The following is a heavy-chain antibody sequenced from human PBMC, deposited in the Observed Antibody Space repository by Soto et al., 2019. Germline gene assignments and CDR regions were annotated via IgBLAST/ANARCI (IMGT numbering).Heavy chain of an antibody. CDR3: ARGRPLDIVVVPTWFDP. D-gene: IGHD2-2*01. Sequence: QVQLQQSGPGLVKPSQTLSLTCAISGDSVSSNSAAWNWIRQSPSRGLEWLGRTYYRSKWYNDYAVSVKSRITINPDTSKNQFSLQLNSVTPEDTAVYYCARGRPLDIVVVPTWFDPWGQGTLVTVSS. CDR2: TYYRSKWYN. J-gene: IGHJ5*02. V-gene: IGHV6-1*01. CDR1: GDSVSSNSAA.